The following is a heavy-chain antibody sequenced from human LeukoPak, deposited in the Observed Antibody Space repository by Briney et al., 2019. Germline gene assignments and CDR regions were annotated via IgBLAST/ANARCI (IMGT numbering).Heavy chain of an antibody. D-gene: IGHD6-13*01. Sequence: SVKVSCKASGGTFSSYAISWVRQAPGQGLEWLGGIIPIFGTANYAQKYQGRVTITTDESKSTAYMELSSLRSEDTAVYYCASEIAVAGYSNLGYWGQGTLVTVSS. J-gene: IGHJ4*02. CDR3: ASEIAVAGYSNLGY. CDR2: IIPIFGTA. V-gene: IGHV1-69*05. CDR1: GGTFSSYA.